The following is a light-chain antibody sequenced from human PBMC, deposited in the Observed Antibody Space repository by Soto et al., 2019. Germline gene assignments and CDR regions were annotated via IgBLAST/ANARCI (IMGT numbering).Light chain of an antibody. CDR2: AAS. CDR1: QSVSSTY. J-gene: IGKJ4*01. Sequence: EIVLTQSPGTLSLSPGERATLSCRASQSVSSTYLAWYQQKPGQAPRLLIYAASSRAPGIPDRFSGSGSGTEFTLTISRLGPADFAVYFCQQYDGSPLTFGGGTKVEIK. CDR3: QQYDGSPLT. V-gene: IGKV3-20*01.